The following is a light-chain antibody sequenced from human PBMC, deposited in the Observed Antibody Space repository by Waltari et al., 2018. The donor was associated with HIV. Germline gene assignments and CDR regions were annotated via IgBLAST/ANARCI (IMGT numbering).Light chain of an antibody. CDR3: SSFTDNRAVI. CDR1: SSDVGGYDY. V-gene: IGLV2-14*03. Sequence: QSVLTQPAAVSGSPGQSVAVSCTGTSSDVGGYDYVSWYQQHPDKAPKLCIYEVRSRPSGVSDRFSGSKSGNTASLTISGLQPEDEADYYCSSFTDNRAVIFGGGTKLTVL. J-gene: IGLJ2*01. CDR2: EVR.